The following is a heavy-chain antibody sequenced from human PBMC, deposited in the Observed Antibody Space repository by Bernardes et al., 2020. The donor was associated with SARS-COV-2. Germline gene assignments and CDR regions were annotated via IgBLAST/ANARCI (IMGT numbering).Heavy chain of an antibody. CDR3: VKAGKYDGYYYYGMDV. J-gene: IGHJ6*02. V-gene: IGHV3-64D*06. D-gene: IGHD1-1*01. CDR2: ISTNGGTT. Sequence: GGSLRVSCSASGFTFNYAMHWVRQAPGKGLEYVSIISTNGGTTYYADSVKGRFTVSRDNSKNTLYLQMSSLRGEDTAIYYCVKAGKYDGYYYYGMDVWGQGTTVTVSS. CDR1: GFTFNYA.